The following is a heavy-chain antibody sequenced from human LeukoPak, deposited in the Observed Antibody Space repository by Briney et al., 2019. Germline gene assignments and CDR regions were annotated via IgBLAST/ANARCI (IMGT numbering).Heavy chain of an antibody. CDR2: ISCSGSTI. Sequence: SGGSLRLSCAASGVTFSGSAMHWVRQASGKGLEWVSYISCSGSTIYYADSVKGRFTISRDNAKNSLYLQMNSLRAEDTAVYYCARDQGTPYDSSGYYSFDYWGQGTLVTVSS. D-gene: IGHD3-22*01. J-gene: IGHJ4*02. CDR3: ARDQGTPYDSSGYYSFDY. V-gene: IGHV3-48*04. CDR1: GVTFSGSA.